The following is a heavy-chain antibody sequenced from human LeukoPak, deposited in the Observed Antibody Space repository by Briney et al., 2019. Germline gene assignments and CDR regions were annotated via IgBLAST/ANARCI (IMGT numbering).Heavy chain of an antibody. CDR2: INHSGSA. CDR3: ARGHSSGGGTFDS. CDR1: GGSFSGYY. J-gene: IGHJ4*02. D-gene: IGHD3-22*01. Sequence: SETLSLTCAVYGGSFSGYYWGWIRQPPGEGLEWIEEINHSGSANYNASLKSRVTISVDKSKNQFSLKLTSVTAADTAVYYCARGHSSGGGTFDSWGQGAQVTVS. V-gene: IGHV4-34*01.